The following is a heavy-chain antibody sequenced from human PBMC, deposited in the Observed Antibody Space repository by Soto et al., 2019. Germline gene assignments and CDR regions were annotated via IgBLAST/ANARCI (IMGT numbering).Heavy chain of an antibody. CDR1: GGSVSSGDYY. CDR3: ARERTGDPTFFDY. Sequence: KPSETLSLTCTVSGGSVSSGDYYWSWIRQPPGKGLQWIGYVYYSGSTDYNPSLKSRVTISVDTSKNQFSLKLTSVTVADTAVYYCARERTGDPTFFDYWGQGTLVTVSS. D-gene: IGHD1-1*01. V-gene: IGHV4-61*08. J-gene: IGHJ4*02. CDR2: VYYSGST.